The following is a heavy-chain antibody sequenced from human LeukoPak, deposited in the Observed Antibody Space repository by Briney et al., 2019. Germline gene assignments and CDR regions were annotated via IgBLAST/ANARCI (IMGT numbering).Heavy chain of an antibody. CDR2: IIPILGTA. Sequence: ASVKVSCKASGGTFSSYAISWVRQAPGQGLEWMGGIIPILGTANYAQKFQGRVTITADESTSTAYMELSSLRSEDTAVYYCARDPGGWFDPWGQGTLVTVSS. CDR1: GGTFSSYA. J-gene: IGHJ5*02. V-gene: IGHV1-69*13. D-gene: IGHD3-10*01. CDR3: ARDPGGWFDP.